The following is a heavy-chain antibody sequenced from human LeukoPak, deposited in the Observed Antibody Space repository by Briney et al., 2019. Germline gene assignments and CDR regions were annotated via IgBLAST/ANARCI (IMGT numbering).Heavy chain of an antibody. V-gene: IGHV1-2*02. Sequence: ASVKVSCKASGYTFTSYAMHWVRQAPGQRLEWMGWINPNSGGTNYAQKFQGRVTMTRDTSISTAYMELSRLRSDDTAVYYCARVSTSDIVVVPAALLFDYWGQGTLVTVSS. J-gene: IGHJ4*02. CDR1: GYTFTSYA. D-gene: IGHD2-2*01. CDR3: ARVSTSDIVVVPAALLFDY. CDR2: INPNSGGT.